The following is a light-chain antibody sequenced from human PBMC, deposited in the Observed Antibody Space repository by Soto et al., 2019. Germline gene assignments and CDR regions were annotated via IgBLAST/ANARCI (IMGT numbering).Light chain of an antibody. Sequence: DIQMTQSPSTLSASVGDRVTITCRASQSISSWLAWYQQKPGKAPKVLIYDASSLESGVPSRFSGRGSGTEFTLTISRLQPDDFATYYCQQYNSPYTFGQGTKVDIK. V-gene: IGKV1-5*01. CDR2: DAS. CDR1: QSISSW. J-gene: IGKJ2*01. CDR3: QQYNSPYT.